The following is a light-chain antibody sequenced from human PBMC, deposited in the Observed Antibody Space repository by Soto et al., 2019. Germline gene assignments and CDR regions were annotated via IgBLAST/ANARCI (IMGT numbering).Light chain of an antibody. CDR1: QSVSGY. J-gene: IGKJ4*01. V-gene: IGKV3-11*01. CDR3: QQRSNWPYLT. Sequence: EIVLTQSPDTLSLSPGERATLSCRASQSVSGYLGWYQQKPGQAPRLLIYDASNRAYGVPARFRGSGSGTNFALTTASLELDDFAVYYCQQRSNWPYLTFGGGTRV. CDR2: DAS.